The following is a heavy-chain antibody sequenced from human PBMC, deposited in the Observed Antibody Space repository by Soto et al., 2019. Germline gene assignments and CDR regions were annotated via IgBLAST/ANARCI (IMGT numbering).Heavy chain of an antibody. J-gene: IGHJ4*02. CDR3: ARVSSSGWYEFDY. CDR2: INPNSGGT. D-gene: IGHD6-19*01. V-gene: IGHV1-2*02. Sequence: ASVKVSCKASGYTFTCYSMHWVRQAPGQGLEWMGWINPNSGGTNYAQKFQGRVTMTRDTSISTAYMERSRLRSDDTAVYYCARVSSSGWYEFDYWGQGTLVTVSS. CDR1: GYTFTCYS.